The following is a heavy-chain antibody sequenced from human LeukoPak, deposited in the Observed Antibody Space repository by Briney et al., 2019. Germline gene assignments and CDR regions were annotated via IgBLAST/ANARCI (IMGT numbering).Heavy chain of an antibody. V-gene: IGHV3-66*01. J-gene: IGHJ4*02. CDR3: ANTRGTLGYLVGGAFDF. CDR1: GFTVSSKY. CDR2: IYTGGST. D-gene: IGHD2-15*01. Sequence: PGGSLRLSCAASGFTVSSKYMSWVRQAPGKGLEWVSVIYTGGSTYFADSVKGRFTISRDNSKNSMYLQMNSLRAEDTAVYYCANTRGTLGYLVGGAFDFWGQGTLVTVSS.